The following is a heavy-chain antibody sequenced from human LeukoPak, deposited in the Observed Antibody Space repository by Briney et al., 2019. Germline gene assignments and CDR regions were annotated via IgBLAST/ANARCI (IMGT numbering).Heavy chain of an antibody. Sequence: GGSLRLSCAASGFTFDDYAMHWVRQAPGKGLEWVSGISWNSGSIGYADSVKGRFTISRDNAKNSLYLQMNSLRAEDTALYYCAKVSYYSERAFDTWGQGTMVTVSS. CDR2: ISWNSGSI. CDR1: GFTFDDYA. V-gene: IGHV3-9*01. CDR3: AKVSYYSERAFDT. D-gene: IGHD3-10*01. J-gene: IGHJ3*02.